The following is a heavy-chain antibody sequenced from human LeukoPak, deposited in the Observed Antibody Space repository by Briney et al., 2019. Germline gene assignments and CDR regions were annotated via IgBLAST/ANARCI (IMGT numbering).Heavy chain of an antibody. D-gene: IGHD2-2*01. V-gene: IGHV3-23*01. Sequence: PGGSLRLSCAASGFTFSSYAMSWVRQAPGKGLEWVSAISGSGGSTYYADSVKGRFTISRDNSKNTLYLQMNSLRAEDTAVYYCAKTQIRYCSSTSCIVDAFDIWGQGTMVTVSS. J-gene: IGHJ3*02. CDR3: AKTQIRYCSSTSCIVDAFDI. CDR1: GFTFSSYA. CDR2: ISGSGGST.